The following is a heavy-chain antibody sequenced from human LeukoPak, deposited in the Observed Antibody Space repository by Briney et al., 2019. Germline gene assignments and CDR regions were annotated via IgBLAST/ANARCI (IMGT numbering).Heavy chain of an antibody. CDR3: ARMDRASSGADNWFDP. V-gene: IGHV1-24*01. CDR2: FNPEDGET. Sequence: ASVKVSCKVSGYTLTELSMHWVRQAPGKGLEWMGGFNPEDGETIYAQKFQGRVTMTEDTSTDTAYMELSSLRSDDTAVYYCARMDRASSGADNWFDPWGQGALVTVSS. J-gene: IGHJ5*02. D-gene: IGHD3-22*01. CDR1: GYTLTELS.